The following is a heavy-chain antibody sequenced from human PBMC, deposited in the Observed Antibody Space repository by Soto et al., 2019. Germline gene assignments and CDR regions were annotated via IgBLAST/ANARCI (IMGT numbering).Heavy chain of an antibody. J-gene: IGHJ4*01. D-gene: IGHD1-26*01. CDR1: GYSFTSYW. CDR3: ACHLVGSTRGNFYY. Sequence: LGESLKISCKTSGYSFTSYWIGWVRQMPGKGMEWMGNIYPYDSDTRYSPSFQGQVTISADTSITTAYLQWSGLRASDTAMYFCACHLVGSTRGNFYYWGQGTPVTVSS. CDR2: IYPYDSDT. V-gene: IGHV5-51*01.